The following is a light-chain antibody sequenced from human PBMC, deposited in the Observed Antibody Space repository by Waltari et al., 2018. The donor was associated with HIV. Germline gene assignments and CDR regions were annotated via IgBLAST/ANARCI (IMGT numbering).Light chain of an antibody. CDR1: SSDIGGYKY. Sequence: QSALTQPRSVSGSPGQSVNISCTGTSSDIGGYKYVSWYQQQPDKAPKLLIYDVTGRPSGVPDRFSGSRSGNTASLSISGLQAADEADYYCCSYRGSSFSYAFGSGTRVSVL. CDR3: CSYRGSSFSYA. CDR2: DVT. J-gene: IGLJ1*01. V-gene: IGLV2-11*01.